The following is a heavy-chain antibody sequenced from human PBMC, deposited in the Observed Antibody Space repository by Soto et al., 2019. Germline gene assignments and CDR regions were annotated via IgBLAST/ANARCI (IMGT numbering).Heavy chain of an antibody. J-gene: IGHJ6*02. CDR3: VIMGFSGGGYLSYYYYGMDI. CDR2: ISGNNGNT. Sequence: ASVKVSCKASGYTFTSYGISWVRQAPGQGIEMVAWISGNNGNTNYAQKLQGRVTMTTDTSTNTSYMELRSLRSDDTAMYYCVIMGFSGGGYLSYYYYGMDIWGQGTTVTVSS. V-gene: IGHV1-18*01. D-gene: IGHD5-12*01. CDR1: GYTFTSYG.